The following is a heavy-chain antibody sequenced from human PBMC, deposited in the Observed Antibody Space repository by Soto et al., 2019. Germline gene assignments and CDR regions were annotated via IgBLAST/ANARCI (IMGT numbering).Heavy chain of an antibody. CDR3: VARSSPYYFDY. J-gene: IGHJ4*02. Sequence: PGGFLRLSCAASGFTFSSYAMSWVRQAPGKGLEWVSAISGSGGSTYYADSVKGRFTISRDNSKNTLYLQMNSLRAEDTAVYYCVARSSPYYFDYWGQGTLVTVSS. CDR1: GFTFSSYA. V-gene: IGHV3-23*01. D-gene: IGHD6-6*01. CDR2: ISGSGGST.